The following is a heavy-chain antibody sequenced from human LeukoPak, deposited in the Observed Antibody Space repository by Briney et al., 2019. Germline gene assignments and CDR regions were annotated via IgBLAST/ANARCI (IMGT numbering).Heavy chain of an antibody. CDR2: INPNSGGT. D-gene: IGHD2-15*01. CDR3: ARDGGYCSGGSCYSPSDYYYYGMDV. CDR1: GYTFTGYY. Sequence: ASVKVSCKASGYTFTGYYMHWVRQAPGQGLEWMGWINPNSGGTNYAQKFQGRVTMTRDTSISTAYMELSRLRSDDTAVYYCARDGGYCSGGSCYSPSDYYYYGMDVWGQGTTVTVSS. J-gene: IGHJ6*02. V-gene: IGHV1-2*02.